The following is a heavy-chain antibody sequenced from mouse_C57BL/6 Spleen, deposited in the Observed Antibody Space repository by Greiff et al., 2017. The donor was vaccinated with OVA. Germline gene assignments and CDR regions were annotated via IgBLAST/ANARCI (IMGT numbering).Heavy chain of an antibody. D-gene: IGHD1-1*01. CDR2: ISYDGSN. V-gene: IGHV3-6*01. Sequence: VQLQQSGPGLVKPSQSLSLTCSVTGYSITSGYYSNWIRQFPGNQLEWMGFISYDGSNNYNPSLKNRISITRDTSKNQFFLKLNSGTTEDTATYDCAREDYGSSYWYFDVWGTGTTVTVSS. CDR3: AREDYGSSYWYFDV. J-gene: IGHJ1*03. CDR1: GYSITSGYY.